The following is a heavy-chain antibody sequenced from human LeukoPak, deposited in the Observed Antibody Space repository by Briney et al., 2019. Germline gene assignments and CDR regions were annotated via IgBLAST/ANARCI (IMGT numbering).Heavy chain of an antibody. CDR1: GGSFSGYY. CDR2: INHSGST. V-gene: IGHV4-34*01. D-gene: IGHD6-19*01. Sequence: PSETLSLTCAVYGGSFSGYYWSWIRQPPGKGLEWIGEINHSGSTNYNPSLKSRVTASVDTSKNQFSLKLSSVTAADTAVYYCARGLTFRGGWYGAFDFWGQGTMVTVSS. J-gene: IGHJ3*01. CDR3: ARGLTFRGGWYGAFDF.